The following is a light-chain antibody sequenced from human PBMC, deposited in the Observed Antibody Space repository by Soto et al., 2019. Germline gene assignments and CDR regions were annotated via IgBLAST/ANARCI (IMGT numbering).Light chain of an antibody. V-gene: IGLV1-44*01. CDR3: AAWDGNLNGWL. J-gene: IGLJ3*02. Sequence: QPVLTQPPSASGTPGQRVTVSCSGSSSNIGTYTVNWYQQFPGTAPKLLIYSDDQWPSGVPDRFSGSKSGTSASLAISNLQSEDEAHYYCAAWDGNLNGWLFGGGTKLTVL. CDR1: SSNIGTYT. CDR2: SDD.